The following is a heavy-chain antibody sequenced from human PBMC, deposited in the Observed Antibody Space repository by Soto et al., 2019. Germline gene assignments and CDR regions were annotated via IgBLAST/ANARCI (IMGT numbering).Heavy chain of an antibody. CDR3: AKDRRAGGNYGFYSDF. D-gene: IGHD1-7*01. Sequence: EVQLLESGGGLVQPGGSLRLSCAASGFTFSSYGMTWVRQAPGKGLEWVSFSSATGAGTYYADSVKGRFTISRDNSKNKPYLQMPRLRAADTAVDYCAKDRRAGGNYGFYSDFWGQGDLVIVSS. CDR1: GFTFSSYG. J-gene: IGHJ4*02. CDR2: SSATGAGT. V-gene: IGHV3-23*01.